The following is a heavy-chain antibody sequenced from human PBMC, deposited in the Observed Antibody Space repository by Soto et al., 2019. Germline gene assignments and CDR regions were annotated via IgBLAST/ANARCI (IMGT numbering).Heavy chain of an antibody. CDR3: ATNHDFWSGYYS. V-gene: IGHV1-18*01. D-gene: IGHD3-3*01. J-gene: IGHJ4*02. CDR1: GYTFTSYG. CDR2: ISAYNGNT. Sequence: ASVKVSCKASGYTFTSYGISWVRQAPGQGLEWMGWISAYNGNTNYAQKLQGRVTMTTDTSTSTAYMELRSLRSEDTAVYYCATNHDFWSGYYSRGEGTLVTVSS.